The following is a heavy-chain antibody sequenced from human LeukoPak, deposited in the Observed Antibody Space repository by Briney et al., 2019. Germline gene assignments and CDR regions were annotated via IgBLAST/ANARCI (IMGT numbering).Heavy chain of an antibody. Sequence: PSETLSLTCTVSGGSISSYYWSWIRQPPGKGLECIGYIYYSGSTNYNPSLKSRVTISVDTSKNQFSLKLSSVTAADTAVYHCARVTSGYSSSWYVDYWGQGTLVTVSS. CDR1: GGSISSYY. J-gene: IGHJ4*02. CDR3: ARVTSGYSSSWYVDY. CDR2: IYYSGST. V-gene: IGHV4-59*01. D-gene: IGHD6-13*01.